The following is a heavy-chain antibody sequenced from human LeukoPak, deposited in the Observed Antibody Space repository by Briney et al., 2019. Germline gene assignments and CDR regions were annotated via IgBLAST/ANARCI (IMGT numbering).Heavy chain of an antibody. V-gene: IGHV1-2*02. CDR2: ITPKSGDT. CDR1: GYTFTGYY. J-gene: IGHJ4*02. D-gene: IGHD7-27*01. Sequence: ASVKVSCKTSGYTFTGYYMHWVRQAPGQGLEWMGWITPKSGDTDYAHKFQDRVTMTRDTSISTAYMELYSLRSDDTAVYYCARSPIGLGFFDYWGQGTLVTVSS. CDR3: ARSPIGLGFFDY.